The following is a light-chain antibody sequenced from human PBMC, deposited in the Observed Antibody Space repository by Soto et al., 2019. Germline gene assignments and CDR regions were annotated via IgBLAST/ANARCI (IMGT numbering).Light chain of an antibody. V-gene: IGKV1-33*01. CDR2: GAS. J-gene: IGKJ3*01. Sequence: DIQMTQSPSSLSASLGDRVTVTCQASQAISNYLSWYQQKPGKAPKLLIYGASNLRTGAPSRFRGSGSGTDFTFTISSLQPEVIATYYCQQYDHPPFTFGPGTKVYI. CDR3: QQYDHPPFT. CDR1: QAISNY.